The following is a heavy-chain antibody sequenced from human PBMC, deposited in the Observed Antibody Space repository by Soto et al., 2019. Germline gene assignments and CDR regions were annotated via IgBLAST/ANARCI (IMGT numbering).Heavy chain of an antibody. D-gene: IGHD6-6*01. CDR3: ARESYVASRPSHYVS. J-gene: IGHJ4*02. Sequence: ASVKVSCKASGYRFSTYVINWVRQAPGQGLQWMGWCSTNSGVRNYAQKFQGRVTFTTDTATSTAYMELRSLISDDTAVYFCARESYVASRPSHYVSWGQGTQVTVSS. V-gene: IGHV1-18*04. CDR1: GYRFSTYV. CDR2: CSTNSGVR.